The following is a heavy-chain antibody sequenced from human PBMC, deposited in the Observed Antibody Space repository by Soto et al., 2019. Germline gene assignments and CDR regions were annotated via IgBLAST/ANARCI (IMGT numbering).Heavy chain of an antibody. V-gene: IGHV1-69*01. CDR1: GGTFSSYA. J-gene: IGHJ5*02. CDR3: ARALASNTGGTKGCNWFDP. Sequence: QVQLVQSGAEVKKPGSSVKVSCKASGGTFSSYAISWVRQAPGQGLEWMGGIIPIFGTAYYAQKFQGRVTITADESTSTAYMELSSLRSEDTAVYYCARALASNTGGTKGCNWFDPWGQGTLVTVSS. CDR2: IIPIFGTA. D-gene: IGHD6-13*01.